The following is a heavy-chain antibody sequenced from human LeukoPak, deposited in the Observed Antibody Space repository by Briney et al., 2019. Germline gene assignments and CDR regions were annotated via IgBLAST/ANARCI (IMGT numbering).Heavy chain of an antibody. CDR1: GGSFSGYY. CDR2: INHSGST. CDR3: ARGGERNYYDFDY. V-gene: IGHV4-34*01. J-gene: IGHJ4*02. Sequence: SETLSLTCAVYGGSFSGYYWSWIRQPPGKGLEWVGEINHSGSTNYNPSLKSRVTISVDTSKNQFSLKLSSVTAADTAVYYCARGGERNYYDFDYWGQGTLVTVSS. D-gene: IGHD3-22*01.